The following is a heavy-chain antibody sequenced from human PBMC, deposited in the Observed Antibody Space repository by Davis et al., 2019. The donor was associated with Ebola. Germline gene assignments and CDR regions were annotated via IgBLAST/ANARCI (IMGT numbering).Heavy chain of an antibody. CDR1: GGSISSYY. CDR2: IYYSGST. D-gene: IGHD1-26*01. J-gene: IGHJ5*02. Sequence: MPSETLSLTCTVSGGSISSYYWSWIRQPPGKGLEWIGYIYYSGSTNYNPSLKSRVTISVDTSKNQFSLKLSSVTAADTAVYYCARDHSGSYRGDNWFDPWGQGTLVTVSS. CDR3: ARDHSGSYRGDNWFDP. V-gene: IGHV4-59*01.